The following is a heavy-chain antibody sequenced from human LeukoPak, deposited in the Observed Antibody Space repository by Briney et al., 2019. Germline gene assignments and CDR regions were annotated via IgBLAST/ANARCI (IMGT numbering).Heavy chain of an antibody. CDR1: GFTFSSYS. CDR3: ARGPPYYDSSGYYNWFDP. J-gene: IGHJ5*02. D-gene: IGHD3-22*01. V-gene: IGHV4-34*01. Sequence: PGGSLRLSCAASGFTFSSYSMNWIRQPPGKGLEWIGEINHSGSTNYNPSLKSRVTISVDTSKNQFSLKLSSVTAADTAVYYCARGPPYYDSSGYYNWFDPWGQGTLVTVSS. CDR2: INHSGST.